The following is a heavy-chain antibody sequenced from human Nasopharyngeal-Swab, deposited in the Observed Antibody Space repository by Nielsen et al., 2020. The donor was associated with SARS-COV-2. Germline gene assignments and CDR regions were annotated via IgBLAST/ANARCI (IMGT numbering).Heavy chain of an antibody. CDR1: GFKFSDCG. J-gene: IGHJ6*03. CDR3: AKGTIIRVSEYYYMDV. V-gene: IGHV3-23*01. D-gene: IGHD3-10*01. CDR2: ISGRGEST. Sequence: GESLKISWVTSGFKFSDCGMSWVRQAPGKGLQWVSGISGRGESTSYAESVKGRFTISRDASKNTLYLQMNSLRVEDTAIYYCAKGTIIRVSEYYYMDVWGKGTTVTVSS.